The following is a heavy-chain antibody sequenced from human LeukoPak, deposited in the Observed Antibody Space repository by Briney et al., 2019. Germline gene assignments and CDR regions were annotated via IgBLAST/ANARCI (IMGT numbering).Heavy chain of an antibody. J-gene: IGHJ6*02. V-gene: IGHV3-21*01. CDR1: GFTFSSYS. D-gene: IGHD3-16*02. CDR3: ARDMITFGGVIVENGMDV. CDR2: ISSSSSYI. Sequence: GGSLRLSCAASGFTFSSYSMNWVRQAPGKGLEWVSSISSSSSYIYYADSVKGRFTISRDNAKNSLYLQMNSLRAEDTAVYYCARDMITFGGVIVENGMDVWGQGTTVTVSS.